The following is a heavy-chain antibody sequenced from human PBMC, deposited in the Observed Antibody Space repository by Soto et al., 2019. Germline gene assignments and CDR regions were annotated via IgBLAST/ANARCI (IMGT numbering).Heavy chain of an antibody. Sequence: QVQLVQSGGEVKKPGASVKVSCTASGYTFTSFGIGWVRQAPGQGLEYMGWITVSNGNPNYAQKFQGRDTMTTDTSTSTAHMELRSLTSDDTAVYYCARWLQLRPLDYWGQGTLVTVSS. CDR3: ARWLQLRPLDY. CDR2: ITVSNGNP. D-gene: IGHD1-1*01. V-gene: IGHV1-18*01. CDR1: GYTFTSFG. J-gene: IGHJ4*02.